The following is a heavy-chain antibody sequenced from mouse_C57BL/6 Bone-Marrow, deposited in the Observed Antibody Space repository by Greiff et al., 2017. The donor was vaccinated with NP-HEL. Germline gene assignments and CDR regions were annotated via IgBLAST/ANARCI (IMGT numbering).Heavy chain of an antibody. J-gene: IGHJ3*01. V-gene: IGHV14-4*01. Sequence: VHVKQSGAELVRPGASVKLSCTASGFNIKDDYMHWVKQRPEQGLEWIGWIDPENGDTEYASKFQGKATITADTSSNTAYLQLSSLTSEDTAVYYCTTRWLRFAYWGQGTLVTVSA. D-gene: IGHD2-3*01. CDR1: GFNIKDDY. CDR2: IDPENGDT. CDR3: TTRWLRFAY.